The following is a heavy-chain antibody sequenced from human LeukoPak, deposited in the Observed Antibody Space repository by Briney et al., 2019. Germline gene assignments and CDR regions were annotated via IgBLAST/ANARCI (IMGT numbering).Heavy chain of an antibody. D-gene: IGHD1-26*01. J-gene: IGHJ4*02. CDR2: IKQDGSHK. Sequence: GGSLRLSCAASGFTFSLYWMNWIRQAPGKGLEWVASIKQDGSHKDYVDSVKGRFTISRDNARNALFLHMNSLRANDSAVYYCARDIPKWEPFDYWGQGTLVTVSS. V-gene: IGHV3-7*01. CDR3: ARDIPKWEPFDY. CDR1: GFTFSLYW.